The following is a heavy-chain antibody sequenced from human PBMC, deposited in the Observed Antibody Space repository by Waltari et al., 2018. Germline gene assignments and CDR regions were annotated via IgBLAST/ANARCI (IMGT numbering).Heavy chain of an antibody. J-gene: IGHJ4*02. V-gene: IGHV4-39*01. CDR2: IYYSGST. D-gene: IGHD3-9*01. CDR3: ARQKDYDILTGYSYFDY. CDR1: GGSISSSSYY. Sequence: QVQLQQWGAGLLKPSETLSLTCTVSGGSISSSSYYWGWIRQPPGKGLEWIGSIYYSGSTYYNPSLKSRVTISVDTSKNQFSLKLSSVTAADTAVYYCARQKDYDILTGYSYFDYWGQGTLVTVSS.